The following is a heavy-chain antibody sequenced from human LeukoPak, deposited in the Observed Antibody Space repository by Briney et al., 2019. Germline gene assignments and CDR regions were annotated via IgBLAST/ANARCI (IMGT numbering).Heavy chain of an antibody. CDR1: GFTFRSYW. Sequence: GGSLRLSCAASGFTFRSYWMHWVRQAPGKGLVWVSRINSDGSSTSYADSVKGRFTISRDNAKNTLYLQMNSLRAEDTAVYYCASGYDYVWGSYRYALPFDYWGQGTLVTVSS. CDR3: ASGYDYVWGSYRYALPFDY. J-gene: IGHJ4*02. CDR2: INSDGSST. D-gene: IGHD3-16*02. V-gene: IGHV3-74*01.